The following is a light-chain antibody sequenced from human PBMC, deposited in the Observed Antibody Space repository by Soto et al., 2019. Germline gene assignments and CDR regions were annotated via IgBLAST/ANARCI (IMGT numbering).Light chain of an antibody. CDR2: DAS. Sequence: EIVLTQSPATLSLSPGERATLSCRASQTVSSYLAWFQQKPGQAPRLLIYDASNRATGIPVRFSGSRSGTDFKLTNRSLETEDFALYYCQQRSNWPLTFGGGTNVEIK. J-gene: IGKJ4*01. CDR3: QQRSNWPLT. V-gene: IGKV3-11*01. CDR1: QTVSSY.